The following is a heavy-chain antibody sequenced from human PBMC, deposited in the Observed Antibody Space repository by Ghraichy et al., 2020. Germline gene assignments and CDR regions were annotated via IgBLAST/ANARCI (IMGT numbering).Heavy chain of an antibody. Sequence: GGSLRLSCAASGFTFSSYGMHWVRQAPGKGLEWVAVIWYDGSNKYYADSVKGRFTISRDNSKNTLYLQMNSLRAEDTAVYYCARVEEVGAPFGFDYWGQGTLVTVSS. CDR2: IWYDGSNK. D-gene: IGHD1-26*01. J-gene: IGHJ4*02. V-gene: IGHV3-33*01. CDR3: ARVEEVGAPFGFDY. CDR1: GFTFSSYG.